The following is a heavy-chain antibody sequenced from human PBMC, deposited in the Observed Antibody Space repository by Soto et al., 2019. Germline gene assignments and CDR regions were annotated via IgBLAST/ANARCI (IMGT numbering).Heavy chain of an antibody. CDR3: ARGSPPYCSGGSCFSGWFDP. D-gene: IGHD2-15*01. J-gene: IGHJ5*02. CDR2: IYYSGST. V-gene: IGHV4-31*03. Sequence: PSETLCLTCTVSGGSISGGGYYWSWIRQHPGKGLEWIGYIYYSGSTYYNPSLKSRVTISVDTSKNQFSLKLSSVTAADTAVYYCARGSPPYCSGGSCFSGWFDPWGQGTLVTAPQ. CDR1: GGSISGGGYY.